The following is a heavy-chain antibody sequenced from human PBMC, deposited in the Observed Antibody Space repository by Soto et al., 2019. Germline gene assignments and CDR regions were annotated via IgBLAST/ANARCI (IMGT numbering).Heavy chain of an antibody. V-gene: IGHV3-53*01. CDR3: AKDSVATDFQFDY. CDR2: IYSGGST. Sequence: GSLRLSCAASGFTVSSNYMSWVRQAPGKGLEWVSVIYSGGSTYYADSVKGRFTISRDNSKNTLYLQMNSLRAEDTAVYYCAKDSVATDFQFDYWGQGTLVTVSS. CDR1: GFTVSSNY. D-gene: IGHD5-12*01. J-gene: IGHJ4*02.